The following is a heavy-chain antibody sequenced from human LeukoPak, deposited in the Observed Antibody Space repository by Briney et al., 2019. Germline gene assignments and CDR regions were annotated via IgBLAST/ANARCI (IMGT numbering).Heavy chain of an antibody. CDR1: GGSISSSSYY. D-gene: IGHD1-1*01. Sequence: PSETLSLTCTVSGGSISSSSYYWGWIRQPPGKGLEWIGYIYYSGSTYYNPSLKSRVTISVDTSKNQFSLKLSSVTAADTAVYYCARARSPSWKAIDAFDIWGQGTMVTVSS. CDR3: ARARSPSWKAIDAFDI. V-gene: IGHV4-61*05. J-gene: IGHJ3*02. CDR2: IYYSGST.